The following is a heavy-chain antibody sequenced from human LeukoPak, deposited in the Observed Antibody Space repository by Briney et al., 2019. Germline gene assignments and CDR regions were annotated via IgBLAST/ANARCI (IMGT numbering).Heavy chain of an antibody. D-gene: IGHD4-17*01. Sequence: GGSLRLSCAASGFTFSSYAMSWVRQAPGKGLEWVANIKQDGSEKYYVDSVKGRFTISRDNAKNSLYLQMNSLRAEDTAVYYCARELTVTTLFDYWGQGTLVTVSS. CDR1: GFTFSSYA. V-gene: IGHV3-7*01. J-gene: IGHJ4*02. CDR2: IKQDGSEK. CDR3: ARELTVTTLFDY.